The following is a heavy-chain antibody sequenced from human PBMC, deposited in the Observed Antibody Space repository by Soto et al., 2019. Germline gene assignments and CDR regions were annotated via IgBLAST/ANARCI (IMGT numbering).Heavy chain of an antibody. CDR1: GGSISSGDYY. D-gene: IGHD3-10*01. V-gene: IGHV4-31*03. J-gene: IGHJ5*02. Sequence: QVQLQESGPGLVKPSQTLSLTCTVSGGSISSGDYYWSWIRQHPGKTLEWIGYIYYSGSTYYNPSLNGRVTISVDTSNNQFSLKLSSVTAADTAVYYCAREEVAYSGSESYNWFDPWGQGTLVTVSS. CDR2: IYYSGST. CDR3: AREEVAYSGSESYNWFDP.